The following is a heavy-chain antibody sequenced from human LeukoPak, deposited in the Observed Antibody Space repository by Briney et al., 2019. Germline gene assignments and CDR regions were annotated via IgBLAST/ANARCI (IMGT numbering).Heavy chain of an antibody. Sequence: SETLSLTCSVSGGSLRTGGYWSWTRQRTAKGLEWIAYIDYSGYIAYNASFGSLVSMSVYTPKKPFSLNLTSLTAADRAGYDCARDLAITMFGVDYRWFDPWGQGTLGTVSS. J-gene: IGHJ5*02. V-gene: IGHV4-31*01. CDR1: GGSLRTGGY. D-gene: IGHD3-3*01. CDR3: ARDLAITMFGVDYRWFDP. CDR2: IDYSGYI.